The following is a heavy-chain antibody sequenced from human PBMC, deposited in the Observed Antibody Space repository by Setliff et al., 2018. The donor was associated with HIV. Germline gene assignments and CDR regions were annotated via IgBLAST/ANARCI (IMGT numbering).Heavy chain of an antibody. V-gene: IGHV4-38-2*02. CDR1: GYSISSGYY. Sequence: PSETLSLTCTVSGYSISSGYYWGWIRQPPGKGLEWIGSIYHSGSTYYNPSLKSRVTISVDTSKNQFSLKLSSVTAADTAVYYCARDDSSGWHFYCYYGMDVWGQGTTVTVSS. CDR3: ARDDSSGWHFYCYYGMDV. D-gene: IGHD6-19*01. J-gene: IGHJ6*02. CDR2: IYHSGST.